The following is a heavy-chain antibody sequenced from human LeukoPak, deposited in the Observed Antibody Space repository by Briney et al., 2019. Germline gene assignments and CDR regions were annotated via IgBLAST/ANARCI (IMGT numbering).Heavy chain of an antibody. Sequence: PGGSLRLSCAASGFPFTTYWMHWVRHAPGEGLVWVSGINSDGSSTTYADSVKGRFTISRDNAKNTLYLQMNSLRAEDTAVYYCARSSGWYDYWGQGTLVTVSS. CDR3: ARSSGWYDY. J-gene: IGHJ4*02. CDR1: GFPFTTYW. CDR2: INSDGSST. D-gene: IGHD6-19*01. V-gene: IGHV3-74*01.